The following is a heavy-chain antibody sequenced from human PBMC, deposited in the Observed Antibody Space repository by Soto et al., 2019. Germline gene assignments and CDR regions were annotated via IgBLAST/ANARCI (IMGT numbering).Heavy chain of an antibody. J-gene: IGHJ4*02. CDR3: ARGPEQRAWGY. CDR1: GGSFSGYY. CDR2: INHSGST. Sequence: QVQLQQWGAGLLKPSETLSLTCAVYGGSFSGYYWSWIRQPPGKGLEWIGEINHSGSTNYNPSLKSRVTISVDTSKNQFSLKLSSVTAADTAVYYCARGPEQRAWGYWGQGTLVTVSS. D-gene: IGHD6-25*01. V-gene: IGHV4-34*01.